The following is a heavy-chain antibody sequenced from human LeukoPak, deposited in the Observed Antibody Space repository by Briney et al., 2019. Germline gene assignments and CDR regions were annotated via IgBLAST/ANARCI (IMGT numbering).Heavy chain of an antibody. J-gene: IGHJ4*02. CDR2: IYSGGTT. CDR3: AKTRGRYFDY. V-gene: IGHV3-53*01. Sequence: GGSLRLSCSASAFSVSNNYMSWVRQAPGKGLEWVSGIYSGGTTYYADSVKGRFTISRDISKNTLYLQMISLRADDTAVYYCAKTRGRYFDYWGQGTLVTVSS. D-gene: IGHD3-10*01. CDR1: AFSVSNNY.